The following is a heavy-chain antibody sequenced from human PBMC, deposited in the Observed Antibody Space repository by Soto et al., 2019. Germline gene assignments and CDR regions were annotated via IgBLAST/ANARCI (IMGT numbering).Heavy chain of an antibody. CDR1: GYSFTSYW. J-gene: IGHJ3*02. V-gene: IGHV5-10-1*01. CDR3: ASGYCSGGSCYEDDDAFDI. Sequence: GETLKIACKGSGYSFTSYWISWVRQMPGKGREWMGRIDPSDSYTNYSPSFQGHVTISADKSISTAYLQWSSLKASDTAMYYCASGYCSGGSCYEDDDAFDIWGQGTMVTVSS. D-gene: IGHD2-15*01. CDR2: IDPSDSYT.